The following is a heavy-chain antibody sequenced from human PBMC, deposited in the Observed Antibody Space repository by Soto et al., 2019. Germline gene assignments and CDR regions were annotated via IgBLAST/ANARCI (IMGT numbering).Heavy chain of an antibody. Sequence: ASVKVSCKASGYTFTSYYMHWVRQAPGQGLEWMGIINPSGGSTSYAQKFQGRVTMTRDTSTSTVYMELSSLRSEDTAVYYCGREGLRLGELSDFDYWGQGTPVTVSS. J-gene: IGHJ4*02. CDR2: INPSGGST. V-gene: IGHV1-46*01. CDR1: GYTFTSYY. D-gene: IGHD3-16*02. CDR3: GREGLRLGELSDFDY.